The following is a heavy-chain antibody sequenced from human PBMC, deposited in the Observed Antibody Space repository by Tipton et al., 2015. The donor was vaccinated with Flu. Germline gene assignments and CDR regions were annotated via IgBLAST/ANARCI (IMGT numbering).Heavy chain of an antibody. CDR2: IYPDDSET. D-gene: IGHD2-8*01. Sequence: QSGAEVKKPGESLKISCKVSAYSFANYWIGWVRQMPGKGLEWMGIIYPDDSETKYSPSFQGQVTISADKSISTAYLQWGRLKASDTAMYYCVRHPYCTNAICPPGYWYFDLWGLGTLVTVSS. CDR1: AYSFANYW. CDR3: VRHPYCTNAICPPGYWYFDL. V-gene: IGHV5-51*01. J-gene: IGHJ2*01.